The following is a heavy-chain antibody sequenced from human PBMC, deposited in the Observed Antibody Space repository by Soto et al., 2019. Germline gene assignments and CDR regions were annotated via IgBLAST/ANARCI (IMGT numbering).Heavy chain of an antibody. V-gene: IGHV4-31*03. Sequence: SETLSLTCTVSGGSISSGGYYWSWIRQHPGKGLEWIGYIYYSGSTYYNPSLKSRVTISVDTSKNQFSLKLSSVTAADTAVYYCAGLFGVADPQLDYMDVWGKGTTVTVSS. CDR1: GGSISSGGYY. D-gene: IGHD3-3*01. J-gene: IGHJ6*03. CDR3: AGLFGVADPQLDYMDV. CDR2: IYYSGST.